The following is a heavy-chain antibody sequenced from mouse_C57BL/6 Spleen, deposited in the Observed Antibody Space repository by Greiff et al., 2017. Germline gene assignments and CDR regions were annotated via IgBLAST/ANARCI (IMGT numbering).Heavy chain of an antibody. D-gene: IGHD2-1*01. CDR1: GFTFSSYH. Sequence: GPVKPGGSPPLSCAASGFTFSSYHISWVRQTPEKRLEWVATISGGGGNTYYPDSVKGRFTISRDNAKNTLYLQMSSLRSEDTALYYCAREDIYYGNSLAYWGQGTLVTVSA. CDR3: AREDIYYGNSLAY. CDR2: ISGGGGNT. V-gene: IGHV5-9*01. J-gene: IGHJ3*01.